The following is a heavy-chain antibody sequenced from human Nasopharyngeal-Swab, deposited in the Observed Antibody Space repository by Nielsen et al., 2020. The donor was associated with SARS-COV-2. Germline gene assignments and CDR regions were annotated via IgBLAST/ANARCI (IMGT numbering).Heavy chain of an antibody. D-gene: IGHD3-3*01. CDR1: GGSVSSGSYY. V-gene: IGHV4-61*01. CDR3: ARWGAPGGYDFWRAAGAFDI. CDR2: IYYSGST. J-gene: IGHJ3*02. Sequence: SETLSLTCTVSGGSVSSGSYYWSWIRQPPGKGLEWIGYIYYSGSTNYNPSLKSRVTISVDTSKNQFSLKLSSVTAADTAVYYCARWGAPGGYDFWRAAGAFDIWGQGTMVTVSS.